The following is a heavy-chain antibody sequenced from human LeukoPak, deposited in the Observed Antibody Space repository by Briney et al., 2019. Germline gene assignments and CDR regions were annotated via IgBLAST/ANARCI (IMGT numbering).Heavy chain of an antibody. CDR3: ASQAGYTYGFGY. CDR2: ISYSGST. V-gene: IGHV4-39*01. J-gene: IGHJ4*02. Sequence: PSETLSLTCTVSGGSFSSSSYYWGWIRRPPGKGLEWIGSISYSGSTYYNPSLKSRVTLSVDTSKSQFSLRLSSVTAADTAVYYCASQAGYTYGFGYWGQGTLVTVSS. CDR1: GGSFSSSSYY. D-gene: IGHD5-18*01.